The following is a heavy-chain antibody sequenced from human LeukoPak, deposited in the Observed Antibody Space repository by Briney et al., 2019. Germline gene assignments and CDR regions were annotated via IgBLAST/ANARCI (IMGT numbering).Heavy chain of an antibody. V-gene: IGHV3-23*01. CDR2: ISGSGGST. D-gene: IGHD3-10*01. CDR1: GFTFSGYA. J-gene: IGHJ4*02. Sequence: QTGGSLRLSCAASGFTFSGYAMSWVRQAPGKGLEWVSAISGSGGSTYYADSVKGRFTISRDNSKNTLYLQMNSLRAEDTAVYYCASYSSMVRGVITFDYWGRGTLVTVSS. CDR3: ASYSSMVRGVITFDY.